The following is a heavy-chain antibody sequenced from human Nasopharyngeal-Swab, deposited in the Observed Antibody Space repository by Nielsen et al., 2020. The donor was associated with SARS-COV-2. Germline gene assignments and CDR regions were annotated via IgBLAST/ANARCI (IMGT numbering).Heavy chain of an antibody. J-gene: IGHJ6*02. CDR2: IVVGSGNT. CDR3: AAYSSGPYYYYYGMDV. CDR1: GFTFTSSA. D-gene: IGHD4-11*01. Sequence: SVKVSCKASGFTFTSSAVQWVRQARGQRLEWIGWIVVGSGNTNYAQKFQERVTITRVMSTSTAYMELSSLRSEDTAVYYCAAYSSGPYYYYYGMDVWGQGTTVTVSS. V-gene: IGHV1-58*01.